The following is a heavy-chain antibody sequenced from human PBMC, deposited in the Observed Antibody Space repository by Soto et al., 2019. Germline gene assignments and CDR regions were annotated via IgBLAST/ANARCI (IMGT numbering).Heavy chain of an antibody. J-gene: IGHJ4*02. CDR1: GFTFSSFW. Sequence: EVQLVESGGGLVQPGGSLRLSCAASGFTFSSFWMHWVRQAPGKGLVWVSRINSDGSTTSYADSVKGRFTISRDNAKNTLYLQMNSRRAEDTAVYYCARIPPGWGGEQLLLDYWGQGTLVTVSS. V-gene: IGHV3-74*01. D-gene: IGHD2-2*01. CDR3: ARIPPGWGGEQLLLDY. CDR2: INSDGSTT.